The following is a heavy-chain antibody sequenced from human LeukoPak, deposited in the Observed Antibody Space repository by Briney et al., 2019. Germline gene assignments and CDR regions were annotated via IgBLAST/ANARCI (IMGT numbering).Heavy chain of an antibody. D-gene: IGHD3-10*01. J-gene: IGHJ4*02. CDR3: ASYGSGSYVY. CDR2: IYSGGST. V-gene: IGHV3-66*01. Sequence: GGSLRLSCAASGFTFSSYSMSWVRQAPGKGLEWVSVIYSGGSTYYADSVKGRFTISRDNSKNTLYLQMNSLRAEDTAVYYCASYGSGSYVYWGQGILVTVSS. CDR1: GFTFSSYS.